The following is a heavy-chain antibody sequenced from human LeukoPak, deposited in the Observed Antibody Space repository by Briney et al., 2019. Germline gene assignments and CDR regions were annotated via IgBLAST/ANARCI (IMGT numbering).Heavy chain of an antibody. D-gene: IGHD5-18*01. CDR2: IYQSGST. J-gene: IGHJ4*02. V-gene: IGHV4-30-2*01. Sequence: SQTLSLTCAVSGGSISSGSYSWSWIRQPPGKGLEWIGYIYQSGSTSYNPSLKSRVTISVDRSKNQFSLNLNSVTAADTAVYYCARERRGEEYSYDHWGQGTLVTVSS. CDR1: GGSISSGSYS. CDR3: ARERRGEEYSYDH.